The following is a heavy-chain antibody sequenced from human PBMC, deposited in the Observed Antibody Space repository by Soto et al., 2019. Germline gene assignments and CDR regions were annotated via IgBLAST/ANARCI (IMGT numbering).Heavy chain of an antibody. J-gene: IGHJ5*02. Sequence: GASVKVSCKASGYTFTNNVIHWLRQAPGQTLEWMGWIYTAKGNTKYSQKFEARVTLTRDTAASTAYMELNSLRSDDTAVYYCARDPIWTYTWNYARLNYLDPWGQGTLVTVSS. CDR2: IYTAKGNT. CDR3: ARDPIWTYTWNYARLNYLDP. CDR1: GYTFTNNV. V-gene: IGHV1-3*04. D-gene: IGHD1-7*01.